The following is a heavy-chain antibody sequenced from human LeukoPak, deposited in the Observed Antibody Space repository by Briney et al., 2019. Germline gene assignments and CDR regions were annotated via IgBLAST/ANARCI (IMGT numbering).Heavy chain of an antibody. Sequence: PSETLSLTCTVSGGSISSGSYYRSWIRQPAGKGLEWIGRIYTSGSTNYNPSLKSRVTISVDTSKNQFSLKLSSVTAADTAVYYCARWGEIAAAGAEFDYWGQGTLVTVSS. D-gene: IGHD6-13*01. CDR1: GGSISSGSYY. V-gene: IGHV4-61*02. CDR2: IYTSGST. J-gene: IGHJ4*02. CDR3: ARWGEIAAAGAEFDY.